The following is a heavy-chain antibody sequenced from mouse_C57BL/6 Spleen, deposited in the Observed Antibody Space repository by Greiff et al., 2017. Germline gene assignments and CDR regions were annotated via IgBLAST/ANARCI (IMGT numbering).Heavy chain of an antibody. Sequence: EVHLVESGGGLVKPGGSLKLSCAASGFTFSDYGMHWVRQAPEKGLEWVAYISSGSSTNYYADTVKGRFTISRDNAKNTLFLQMTSLRSEDTAMYYCAMVYYGYDGAMDYWGQGTSVTVSS. J-gene: IGHJ4*01. V-gene: IGHV5-17*01. CDR3: AMVYYGYDGAMDY. D-gene: IGHD2-2*01. CDR1: GFTFSDYG. CDR2: ISSGSSTN.